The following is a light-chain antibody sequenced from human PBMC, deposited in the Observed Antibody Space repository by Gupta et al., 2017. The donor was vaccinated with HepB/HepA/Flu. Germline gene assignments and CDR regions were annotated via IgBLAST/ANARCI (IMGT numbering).Light chain of an antibody. Sequence: QSVLTQPPSVSEAPRQRVTISCSGSTSNIVNKAVSWYQQLPGKAPKLLIYYDDLLPSGVSDRFSGSKSGTSASLAISGRQSEDEADYYCAAWDDSLKGWVFGGGTKLTVL. CDR1: TSNIVNKA. CDR2: YDD. V-gene: IGLV1-36*01. J-gene: IGLJ3*02. CDR3: AAWDDSLKGWV.